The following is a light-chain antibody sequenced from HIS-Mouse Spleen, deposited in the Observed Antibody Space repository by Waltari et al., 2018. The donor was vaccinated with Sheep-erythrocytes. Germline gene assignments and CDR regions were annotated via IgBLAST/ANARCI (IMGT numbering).Light chain of an antibody. CDR2: EDS. Sequence: SYELTQPPSVAASPRQPARITCSGDALPKKYAYWYQQKSGQAPVLVIYEDSKRPSGIHERFSGSSSGTMATLTISGAQVEDEADYYCYSTDSSGNHSNWVFGGGTKLTVL. CDR3: YSTDSSGNHSNWV. J-gene: IGLJ3*02. CDR1: ALPKKY. V-gene: IGLV3-10*01.